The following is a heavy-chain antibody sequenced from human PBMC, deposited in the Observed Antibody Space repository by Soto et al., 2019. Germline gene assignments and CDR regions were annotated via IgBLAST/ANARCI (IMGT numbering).Heavy chain of an antibody. CDR1: GFTFSSYA. CDR2: ISGSGGST. CDR3: AKSGPRGNMVVAATLFYYYGMDV. J-gene: IGHJ6*02. D-gene: IGHD2-15*01. V-gene: IGHV3-23*01. Sequence: GGSLRLSCAASGFTFSSYAMSWVRQAPGKGLEWVSAISGSGGSTYYADSVKGRFTISRDNSKNTLYLQMNSLRAEDTAVYYCAKSGPRGNMVVAATLFYYYGMDVWGQGTTVTVSS.